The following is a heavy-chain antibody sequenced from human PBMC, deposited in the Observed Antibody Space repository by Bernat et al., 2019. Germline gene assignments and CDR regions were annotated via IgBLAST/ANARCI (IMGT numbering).Heavy chain of an antibody. CDR3: ARAASYNWKQHLDY. Sequence: VQLVESGGGVVQPGRSLRLSCAASGFTFSSYEMNWVRQAPGKGLEWVSYISSSGSTIYYADSVKGRFTISRDNAKNSLYLQMNSLRAEDTAVYYCARAASYNWKQHLDYWGQGTLVTVSS. CDR1: GFTFSSYE. CDR2: ISSSGSTI. J-gene: IGHJ4*02. V-gene: IGHV3-48*03. D-gene: IGHD1-20*01.